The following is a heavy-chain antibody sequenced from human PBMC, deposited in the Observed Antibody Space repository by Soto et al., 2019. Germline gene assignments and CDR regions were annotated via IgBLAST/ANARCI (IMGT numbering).Heavy chain of an antibody. CDR2: IYYSGST. Sequence: QVQLQESGPGLVKPSQTLSLTCTVSGGSISSGGYYWSWIRQHPGKGLEWIGYIYYSGSTYYNPSLKSRATISVDTSKNQFSLKPRSVTAADTAVYYCAREPRAGWGGNMDVWGKGTTVTVSS. V-gene: IGHV4-31*03. J-gene: IGHJ6*03. CDR3: AREPRAGWGGNMDV. CDR1: GGSISSGGYY. D-gene: IGHD3-10*01.